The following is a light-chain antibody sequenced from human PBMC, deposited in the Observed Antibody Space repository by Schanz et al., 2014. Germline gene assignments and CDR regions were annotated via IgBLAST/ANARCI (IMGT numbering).Light chain of an antibody. V-gene: IGKV3-20*01. Sequence: EIVLTQSPATLSLSPGERATLSCRASQSVIGNSLAWYQQRPGQAPRILIYGASSRATGIPERFSGSGSGTDFTLTISRLEPEDFALYYCQQYGSPITFGQGTRLEIK. CDR1: QSVIGNS. J-gene: IGKJ5*01. CDR3: QQYGSPIT. CDR2: GAS.